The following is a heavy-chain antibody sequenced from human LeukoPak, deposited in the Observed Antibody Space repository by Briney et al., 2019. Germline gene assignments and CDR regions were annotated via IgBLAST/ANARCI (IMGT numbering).Heavy chain of an antibody. CDR1: GGSFSGYY. V-gene: IGHV4-34*01. D-gene: IGHD3-10*01. CDR3: ARGRATMVPGVSRPFDY. J-gene: IGHJ4*02. CDR2: INHSGST. Sequence: SETLSLTCAVYGGSFSGYYWSWIRQPPGKGLEWIGEINHSGSTNYNPSLKSRVTISVDTSKNQFSLKLSSVTAADTAVYYCARGRATMVPGVSRPFDYWGQGTLVTVSS.